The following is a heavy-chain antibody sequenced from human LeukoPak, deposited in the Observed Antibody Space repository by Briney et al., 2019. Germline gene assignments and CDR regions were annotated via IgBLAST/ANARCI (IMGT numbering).Heavy chain of an antibody. CDR3: ARGAIAARPFDY. J-gene: IGHJ4*02. D-gene: IGHD6-6*01. Sequence: SETLSLTCAVYGGSFSGYYWSWIRQPPGKGLEWIGEINHSGSTNYNPSLKSRVTISVDTSKNQFSLKLSSVTAADTAVYYCARGAIAARPFDYWGQGTLVTVSS. CDR1: GGSFSGYY. CDR2: INHSGST. V-gene: IGHV4-34*01.